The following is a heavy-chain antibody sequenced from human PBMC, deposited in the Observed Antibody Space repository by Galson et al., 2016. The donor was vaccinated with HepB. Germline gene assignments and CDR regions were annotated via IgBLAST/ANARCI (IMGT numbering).Heavy chain of an antibody. V-gene: IGHV3-23*01. CDR1: GFTFSGYA. J-gene: IGHJ6*04. CDR2: ISGSGGST. Sequence: SLRLSCAVSGFTFSGYAMSWVRQAPGKGLQWVSTISGSGGSTYYADSVRGRFRISRHNSKNTLYLQMSSLRAEDTAVYYCAKDQAEGFWESWPYYYYGVDVWGKGTTVTVSS. D-gene: IGHD3-3*01. CDR3: AKDQAEGFWESWPYYYYGVDV.